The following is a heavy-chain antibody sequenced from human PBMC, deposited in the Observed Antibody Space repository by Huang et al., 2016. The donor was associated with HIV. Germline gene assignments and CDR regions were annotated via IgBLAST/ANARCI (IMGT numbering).Heavy chain of an antibody. CDR3: ARHDPDYYGSGSYYNNPIY. CDR1: GGSFSSSFYS. Sequence: QLQLQESGPGLVKPSETLSLTCTVSGGSFSSSFYSWGWIRQPPGKGMECIGTIYYSARTDSTPALKSRVTISVDTSKNQFSLKLSSVTAADTAVYYCARHDPDYYGSGSYYNNPIYWGQGTLVTVSS. J-gene: IGHJ4*02. D-gene: IGHD3-10*01. CDR2: IYYSART. V-gene: IGHV4-39*01.